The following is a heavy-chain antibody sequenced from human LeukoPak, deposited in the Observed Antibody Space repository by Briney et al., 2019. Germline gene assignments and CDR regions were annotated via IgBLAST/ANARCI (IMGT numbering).Heavy chain of an antibody. D-gene: IGHD3-10*02. J-gene: IGHJ3*02. Sequence: GASVKVSCKTSGYIFIDYQLNWVRRPPGEGLEWMAWINPNGGGTKYAQKFQDRLTMTWDTSISTAYMELNTLTSDDTAVYYCAREAPMVGDSFDIWGHGTMVTVSS. CDR1: GYIFIDYQ. CDR3: AREAPMVGDSFDI. CDR2: INPNGGGT. V-gene: IGHV1-2*02.